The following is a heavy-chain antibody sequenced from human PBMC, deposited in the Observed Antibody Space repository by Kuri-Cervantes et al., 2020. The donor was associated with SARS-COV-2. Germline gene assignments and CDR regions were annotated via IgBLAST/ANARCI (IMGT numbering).Heavy chain of an antibody. CDR2: IKSKTDGGTT. Sequence: GESLKISCAASGFTFSNAWVSWVRQAPGKGLEWVGRIKSKTDGGTTDYAAPVKGRFTISRDDSKNTLYLQMNSLKTEDTAVYYCTTDSITGPIMDVWGKGTTVTVSS. V-gene: IGHV3-15*01. CDR3: TTDSITGPIMDV. CDR1: GFTFSNAW. D-gene: IGHD1-20*01. J-gene: IGHJ6*03.